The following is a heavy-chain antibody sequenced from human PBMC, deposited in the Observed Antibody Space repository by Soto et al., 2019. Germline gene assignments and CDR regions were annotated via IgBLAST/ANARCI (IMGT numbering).Heavy chain of an antibody. CDR3: ATAVLGWIRSVLEY. D-gene: IGHD2-21*01. CDR2: FDPEDGET. V-gene: IGHV1-24*01. Sequence: ASVKVSCKVSGYTLTELSMHWVRQAPGKGLEWMGGFDPEDGETIYAQKFQGRVTMTEDTSTDTAYMELSSLRSEDTAVYYCATAVLGWIRSVLEYWGQGTLVTVSS. J-gene: IGHJ4*02. CDR1: GYTLTELS.